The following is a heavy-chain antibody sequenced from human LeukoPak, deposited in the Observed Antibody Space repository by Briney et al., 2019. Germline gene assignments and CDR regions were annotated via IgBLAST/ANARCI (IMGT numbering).Heavy chain of an antibody. D-gene: IGHD6-6*01. CDR1: AYTFSTYS. J-gene: IGHJ4*02. Sequence: ATPKVSCKASAYTFSTYSINWVRQTPGHGLEWIGWISTYNGDTNYAQKLQGRVTMSTDTSTSTAYMELRSLRSDDTAVYYCAKDRWRDGSSSFDNWGQGTLVTVSS. CDR3: AKDRWRDGSSSFDN. V-gene: IGHV1-18*01. CDR2: ISTYNGDT.